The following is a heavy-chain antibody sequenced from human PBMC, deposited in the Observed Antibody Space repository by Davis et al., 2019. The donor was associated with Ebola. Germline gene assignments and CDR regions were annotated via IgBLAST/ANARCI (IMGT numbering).Heavy chain of an antibody. CDR3: TSSGYSSSWY. V-gene: IGHV3-73*01. CDR2: IRSKANSYAT. D-gene: IGHD6-13*01. Sequence: GESLKISCAVSGFTFSGSAMHWVRQAAGKGLEWVGRIRSKANSYATAYAASVKGRFTISRDDSKNTAYLQMNSLKTEDTAVYYCTSSGYSSSWYWGQGTLVTVSS. J-gene: IGHJ4*02. CDR1: GFTFSGSA.